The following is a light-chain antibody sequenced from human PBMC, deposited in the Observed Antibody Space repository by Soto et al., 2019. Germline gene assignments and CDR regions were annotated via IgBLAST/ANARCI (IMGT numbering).Light chain of an antibody. CDR1: QSISSY. J-gene: IGKJ1*01. CDR2: AAS. V-gene: IGKV1-39*01. CDR3: QQSYSTPTT. Sequence: DIQMTQSPSSLSASVGDRVTITCRASQSISSYLNWYQQKPGKAPKLLIYAASSLQSGVPSRFSGSGSGTDFTLTISSLQPEDCASYSCQQSYSTPTTFGKGTNVEIK.